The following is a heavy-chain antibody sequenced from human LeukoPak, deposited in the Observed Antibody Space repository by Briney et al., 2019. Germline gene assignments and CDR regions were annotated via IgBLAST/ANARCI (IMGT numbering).Heavy chain of an antibody. CDR1: GSSISSSSYY. D-gene: IGHD3-16*02. Sequence: SETLSLTCIVSGSSISSSSYYWGWIRQPPGKGLEWIGSIYYSGSTYYNPSLKSRVTISVDTSKNQLSLKLSSVTAADTAVYYCARLAVWGSYRYDYWGQGTLVTVSS. J-gene: IGHJ4*02. CDR3: ARLAVWGSYRYDY. CDR2: IYYSGST. V-gene: IGHV4-39*01.